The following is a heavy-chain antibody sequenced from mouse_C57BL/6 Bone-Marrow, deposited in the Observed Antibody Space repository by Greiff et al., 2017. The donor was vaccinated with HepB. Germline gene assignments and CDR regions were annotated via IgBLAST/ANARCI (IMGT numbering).Heavy chain of an antibody. J-gene: IGHJ3*01. V-gene: IGHV5-4*01. CDR3: ARGYDYDAY. CDR1: GFTFSSYA. D-gene: IGHD2-4*01. CDR2: ISDGGSYT. Sequence: VQLKESGGGLVKPGGSLKLSCAASGFTFSSYAMSWVRQTPEKRLEWVATISDGGSYTYYPDNVKGRFTISRDNAKNNLYLQMSHLKSEDTAMYYCARGYDYDAYWGQGTLVTVSA.